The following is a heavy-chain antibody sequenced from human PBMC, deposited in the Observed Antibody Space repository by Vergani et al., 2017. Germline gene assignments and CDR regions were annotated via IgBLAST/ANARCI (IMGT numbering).Heavy chain of an antibody. D-gene: IGHD4-17*01. J-gene: IGHJ3*02. V-gene: IGHV3-48*01. CDR3: ARENGDYVGAFDI. Sequence: EVQLVESGGGLVQPGGSLRLSCAASGFTFSSYSMNWVRQAPGKGLEWVSYISSTSSTIYYADSVKGRFTIARDNAKNSLYLQMNSLRAEDTAVYYCARENGDYVGAFDIWGQVTMVTVSS. CDR1: GFTFSSYS. CDR2: ISSTSSTI.